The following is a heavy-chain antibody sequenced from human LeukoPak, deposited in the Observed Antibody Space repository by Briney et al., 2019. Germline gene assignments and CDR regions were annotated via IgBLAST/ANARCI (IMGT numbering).Heavy chain of an antibody. CDR2: IYSGGST. CDR1: GFTVSSNY. D-gene: IGHD2-15*01. CDR3: AKARGASDSSPDY. Sequence: PGGSLRLSCAASGFTVSSNYMSWVRQAPGKGLEWVSVIYSGGSTYYADSVKGRFTISRDNSKNTLYLQMNSLRAEDTAVYYCAKARGASDSSPDYWGQGTLVTVSS. J-gene: IGHJ4*02. V-gene: IGHV3-66*02.